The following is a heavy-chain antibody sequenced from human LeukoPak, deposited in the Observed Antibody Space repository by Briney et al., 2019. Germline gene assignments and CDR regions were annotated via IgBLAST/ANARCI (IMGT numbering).Heavy chain of an antibody. CDR3: ATEMVRGGLDY. Sequence: SETLSLTCTVSGGSISSYYWGWIRQPAGKGLEWIGRIYTSGSTNYNPSLKSRVTMSVDTSKNQLSLKLSSVTAADTAVYYCATEMVRGGLDYWGQGTLVTVSS. J-gene: IGHJ4*02. CDR1: GGSISSYY. V-gene: IGHV4-4*07. CDR2: IYTSGST. D-gene: IGHD3-10*01.